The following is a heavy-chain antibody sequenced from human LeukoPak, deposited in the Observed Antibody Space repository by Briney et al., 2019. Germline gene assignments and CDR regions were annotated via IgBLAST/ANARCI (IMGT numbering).Heavy chain of an antibody. CDR3: ARNNAGGEGRFSY. CDR2: INTNTGNP. Sequence: ASVKVSCKASGYSFIKYDMNWVRQAPGQGLEWMGWINTNTGNPTYAQGFTGRFVFSLDTSVSTAYLQISGLKAEDTAVYYCARNNAGGEGRFSYWGQGTLVTVPS. V-gene: IGHV7-4-1*02. CDR1: GYSFIKYD. D-gene: IGHD3-10*01. J-gene: IGHJ4*02.